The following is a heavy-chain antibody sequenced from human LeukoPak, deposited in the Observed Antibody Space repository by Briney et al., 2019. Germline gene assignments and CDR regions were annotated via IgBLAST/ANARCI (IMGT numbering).Heavy chain of an antibody. Sequence: SETLSLTCTVSGGSVSSGTYYWSWIRQAPGKGLEWIGFIYYTGNSNYVPSLKSRVTMSVGTSKNQFSLRLTSVTAADTAVYYCARGTNYYGSGDYWGQGTLVTVSS. CDR2: IYYTGNS. CDR3: ARGTNYYGSGDY. D-gene: IGHD3-10*01. V-gene: IGHV4-61*01. J-gene: IGHJ4*02. CDR1: GGSVSSGTYY.